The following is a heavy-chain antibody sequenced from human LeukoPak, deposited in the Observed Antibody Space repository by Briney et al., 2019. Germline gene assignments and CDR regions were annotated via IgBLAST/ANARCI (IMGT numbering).Heavy chain of an antibody. D-gene: IGHD2-15*01. Sequence: PSETLSLTCAVYGGSFSGYYWGWIRQPPGKGLEWIGEINHSGSTNYNPSLKSRVTISVDTSKNQFSLKLSSVTAADTAVYYCARVVAATPYYFDYWGQGTLVTVSS. J-gene: IGHJ4*02. V-gene: IGHV4-34*01. CDR1: GGSFSGYY. CDR2: INHSGST. CDR3: ARVVAATPYYFDY.